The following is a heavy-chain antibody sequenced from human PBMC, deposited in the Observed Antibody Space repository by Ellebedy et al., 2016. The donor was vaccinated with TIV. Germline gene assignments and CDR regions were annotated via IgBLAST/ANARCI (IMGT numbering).Heavy chain of an antibody. D-gene: IGHD1-1*01. V-gene: IGHV3-11*06. CDR2: IGGSSTSR. J-gene: IGHJ4*02. CDR3: ARTPTGTTADYFDS. Sequence: GESLKISCAASGFTFSDYFMSWVRQAPGRGLEWVSYIGGSSTSRDYADSVKGRFTISRDNAKNSLYLQMNSLRAEDTALYYCARTPTGTTADYFDSWGQGTLVTVSS. CDR1: GFTFSDYF.